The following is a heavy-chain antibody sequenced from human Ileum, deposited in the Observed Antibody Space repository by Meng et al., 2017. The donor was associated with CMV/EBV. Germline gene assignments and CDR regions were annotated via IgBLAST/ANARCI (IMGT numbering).Heavy chain of an antibody. J-gene: IGHJ4*01. Sequence: VHLVDSVAQVKKPWAQVQCHCHASGDTFTATVNSWGRQAPGQGLEWMGWISAHNGNTNYAQKVQGRVTTTTDTSPSTAYMEVRSLSTDDTAVYYCSRGVGMYQSYLFDYWGQGTPVTVSS. D-gene: IGHD2-2*01. CDR3: SRGVGMYQSYLFDY. CDR2: ISAHNGNT. CDR1: GDTFTATV. V-gene: IGHV1-18*01.